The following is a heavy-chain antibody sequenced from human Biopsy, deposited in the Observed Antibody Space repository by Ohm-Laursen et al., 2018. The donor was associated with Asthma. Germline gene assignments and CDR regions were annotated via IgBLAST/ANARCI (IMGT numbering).Heavy chain of an antibody. J-gene: IGHJ4*02. V-gene: IGHV3-30*03. Sequence: SLRLSCTASGFTFSSYGMRWVRQAPGKGLEWVAVISYDGSNKYYADSVKGRFTISRDNAKNSLYLQMNSLRDEDTAVYYCARFKRGYSYGYAGVFDYWGQGTLVTVSS. CDR2: ISYDGSNK. CDR1: GFTFSSYG. CDR3: ARFKRGYSYGYAGVFDY. D-gene: IGHD5-18*01.